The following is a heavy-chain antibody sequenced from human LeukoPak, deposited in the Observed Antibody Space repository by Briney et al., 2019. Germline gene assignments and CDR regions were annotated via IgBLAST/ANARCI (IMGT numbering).Heavy chain of an antibody. V-gene: IGHV4-34*01. CDR3: ARGRGKQWAYFDY. CDR2: INHSGST. Sequence: SETLSLTCAVYGGSFSGYCWSWIRQPPGKGLEWIGEINHSGSTNYNPSLKSRVTISVDTSKNQYSLKLSSVTAADTPVYYCARGRGKQWAYFDYWGQGTLVTVSS. CDR1: GGSFSGYC. D-gene: IGHD6-19*01. J-gene: IGHJ4*02.